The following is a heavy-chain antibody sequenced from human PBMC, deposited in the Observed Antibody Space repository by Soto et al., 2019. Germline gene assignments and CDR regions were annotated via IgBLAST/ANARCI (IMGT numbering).Heavy chain of an antibody. CDR3: AREAYSPSVGYVTNPNWFDP. CDR1: GYSFSHYF. CDR2: INSSNGGT. J-gene: IGHJ5*02. D-gene: IGHD2-8*01. V-gene: IGHV1-2*02. Sequence: ASVKVSCKASGYSFSHYFLHWVRQAPGQGLEWMGWINSSNGGTKYSQKFQGRLTMTTDTSTSTAYMELGALTSDDTAIYYCAREAYSPSVGYVTNPNWFDPWGQGTLVTVSS.